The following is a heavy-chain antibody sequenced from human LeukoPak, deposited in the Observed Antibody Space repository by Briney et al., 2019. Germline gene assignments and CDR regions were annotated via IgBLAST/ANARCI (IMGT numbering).Heavy chain of an antibody. Sequence: GGSLRLSCAASGFTFSTYQMNWVRQALGKGLEWVSYISNSDNTRYYTDSVKGRFTISRDNAKNSLYLQMNNLRAEDTGVYYCARATGYLSYFDLWGRGTLVTVSS. V-gene: IGHV3-48*03. D-gene: IGHD3-9*01. CDR3: ARATGYLSYFDL. J-gene: IGHJ2*01. CDR2: ISNSDNTR. CDR1: GFTFSTYQ.